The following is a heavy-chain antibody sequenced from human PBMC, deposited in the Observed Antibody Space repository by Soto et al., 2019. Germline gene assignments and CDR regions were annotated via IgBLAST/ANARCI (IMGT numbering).Heavy chain of an antibody. CDR3: AAQPGGGGY. V-gene: IGHV3-53*01. D-gene: IGHD3-10*01. CDR2: IYSGGYT. J-gene: IGHJ4*02. CDR1: GFTVSNNY. Sequence: EVQLVESGGGLIQPGGSLRLSCAVSGFTVSNNYMSWVRQAPGKGLEGVSVIYSGGYTAYGDSVKGRFTISRDNSKNTLIPQKKSRGAAGRALYSGAAQPGGGGYWGQGTLVTVSS.